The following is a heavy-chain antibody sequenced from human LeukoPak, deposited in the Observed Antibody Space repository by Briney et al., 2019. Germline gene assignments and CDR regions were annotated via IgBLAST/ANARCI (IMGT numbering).Heavy chain of an antibody. Sequence: SETLSLTCTVSGNSISNYNYYWSWVRQPAGKGLEWIGRVYPSGNTNYNPYNPSLTDRVTISIDASRNQFSLILTSVTAADTAVYYCARFGTKHQPYGMDVWGQGTTVTVSS. CDR3: ARFGTKHQPYGMDV. J-gene: IGHJ6*02. D-gene: IGHD3-10*01. CDR1: GNSISNYNYY. CDR2: VYPSGNT. V-gene: IGHV4-61*02.